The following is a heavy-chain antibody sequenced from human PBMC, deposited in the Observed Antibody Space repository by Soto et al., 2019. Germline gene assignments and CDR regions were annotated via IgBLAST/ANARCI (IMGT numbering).Heavy chain of an antibody. V-gene: IGHV3-33*01. Sequence: PGGSLRLSCAASGFTFSSYGMHWVRQAPGKGLEWVAVIWYDGSNKYYADSVKGRFTISRDNSKNTLYLQMNSLRAEDTAVYYCARGTGLVLRYFDWLPDFDYWGQGTLVAVSS. CDR1: GFTFSSYG. CDR2: IWYDGSNK. D-gene: IGHD3-9*01. J-gene: IGHJ4*02. CDR3: ARGTGLVLRYFDWLPDFDY.